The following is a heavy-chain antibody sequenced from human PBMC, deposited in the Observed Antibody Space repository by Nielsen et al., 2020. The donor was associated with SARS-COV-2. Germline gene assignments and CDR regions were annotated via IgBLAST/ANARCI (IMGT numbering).Heavy chain of an antibody. CDR3: ARGRRVGTTIFEH. V-gene: IGHV3-9*01. J-gene: IGHJ4*02. CDR1: GFTFDAYA. D-gene: IGHD1-14*01. Sequence: GGSLRLSCAASGFTFDAYAMHWVRQAPGKGLGWVSGISWNSGSIGYADSVKGRFTISRDNAKNSLYLQMNSLRAEDTALYYCARGRRVGTTIFEHWGQGTLVTVSS. CDR2: ISWNSGSI.